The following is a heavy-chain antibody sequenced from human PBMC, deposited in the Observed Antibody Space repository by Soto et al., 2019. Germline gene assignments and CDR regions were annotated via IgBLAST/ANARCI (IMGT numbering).Heavy chain of an antibody. CDR1: GGSISNNNYY. Sequence: PSETLSLTCSVSGGSISNNNYYWGWIRQPPGKALEWIGSIYYSGSTYYNPSLKSRVTISVDTSRNHFSLKLNSVTAADTAVYYCARQGITMIVVVVTDNWFDPWGQGTLVPVSS. CDR3: ARQGITMIVVVVTDNWFDP. D-gene: IGHD3-22*01. CDR2: IYYSGST. V-gene: IGHV4-39*01. J-gene: IGHJ5*02.